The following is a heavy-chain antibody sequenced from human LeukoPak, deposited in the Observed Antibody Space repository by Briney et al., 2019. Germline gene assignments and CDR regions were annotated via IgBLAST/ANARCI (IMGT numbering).Heavy chain of an antibody. CDR3: AKTNGYYSD. D-gene: IGHD3-22*01. V-gene: IGHV3-23*01. CDR1: GFTFSSFT. Sequence: GGSLRLSCAASGFTFSSFTMNWVRQAPGKGLEWVSGISGSGGATYYADSVKGRFTISRDNSKNSLSLQVSSLRAEDTAVYYCAKTNGYYSDWGQGTLVTVSS. J-gene: IGHJ4*02. CDR2: ISGSGGAT.